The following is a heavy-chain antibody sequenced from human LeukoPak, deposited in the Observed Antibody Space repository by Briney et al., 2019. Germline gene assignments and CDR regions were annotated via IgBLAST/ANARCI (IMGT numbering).Heavy chain of an antibody. V-gene: IGHV1-3*01. CDR3: ARDQGYQLLYY. CDR2: ISAGNGET. CDR1: GGTFSSYA. J-gene: IGHJ4*02. D-gene: IGHD2-2*01. Sequence: ASVKVSCKASGGTFSSYAIHWVRQAPGQSLEWMGWISAGNGETKYSQNFQGRLTITRDTSSSTAYMELNSLISEDTAVYYCARDQGYQLLYYWGQGTLVTVSS.